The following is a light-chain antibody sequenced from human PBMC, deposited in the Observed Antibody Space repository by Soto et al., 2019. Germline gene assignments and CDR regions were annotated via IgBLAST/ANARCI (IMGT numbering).Light chain of an antibody. V-gene: IGKV2D-29*02. J-gene: IGKJ5*01. CDR2: EVS. CDR1: QRLLHITGETF. CDR3: MQRTQLPPT. Sequence: DVVMTQTPLSLSVAPGQPASISCKSTQRLLHITGETFLFWYLQKPGQSPQLLIYEVSTRVSGVPDRFSGSGSGTDFKLEISRVETDDVGIYYCMQRTQLPPTVGQGTRLEIK.